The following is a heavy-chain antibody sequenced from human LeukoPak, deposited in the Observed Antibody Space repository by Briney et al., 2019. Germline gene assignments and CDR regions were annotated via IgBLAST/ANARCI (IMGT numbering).Heavy chain of an antibody. J-gene: IGHJ4*02. CDR1: GFTFSSYV. CDR3: ARDLDWALDS. Sequence: GGSLRLSCSASGFTFSSYVMNWVRQAPGKGLEWISYITHDGYKTYYADPVKGRFTISRDSAKNSLYLQMDSLRDEDTAVYYCARDLDWALDSWGQGTLVTVFS. CDR2: ITHDGYKT. V-gene: IGHV3-48*02. D-gene: IGHD3-9*01.